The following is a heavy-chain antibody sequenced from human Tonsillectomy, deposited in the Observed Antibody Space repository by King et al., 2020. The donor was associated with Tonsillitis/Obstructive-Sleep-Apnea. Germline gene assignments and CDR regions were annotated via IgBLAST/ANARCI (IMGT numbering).Heavy chain of an antibody. D-gene: IGHD2-2*01. CDR2: INHSGST. V-gene: IGHV4-34*01. J-gene: IGHJ4*02. CDR3: ARGLGRGYCSSTSCPLGY. Sequence: VKLPQWGAGLLKPSETLSLPCAVYGGSFSGYYWSWIRQPPGKGLEWIGEINHSGSTNYNPSLKSRVTISVDTSKNQFSLKLSSVTAADTAVYYCARGLGRGYCSSTSCPLGYWGQGTLVTVSS. CDR1: GGSFSGYY.